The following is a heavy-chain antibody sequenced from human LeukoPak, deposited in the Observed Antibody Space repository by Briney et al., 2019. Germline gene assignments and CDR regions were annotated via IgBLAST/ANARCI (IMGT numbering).Heavy chain of an antibody. CDR1: GFTFSSYG. V-gene: IGHV3-30*02. J-gene: IGHJ4*02. D-gene: IGHD6-13*01. CDR2: IRYDGSNK. Sequence: GGSLRLSCAASGFTFSSYGMHWVRQAPGKGVEWVAFIRYDGSNKYHADSVKGRFTISRDNSKNTLYLQMDSLRAEDAAVYYCAKRGTIITAAAYYFDYWGQGTLVTVSS. CDR3: AKRGTIITAAAYYFDY.